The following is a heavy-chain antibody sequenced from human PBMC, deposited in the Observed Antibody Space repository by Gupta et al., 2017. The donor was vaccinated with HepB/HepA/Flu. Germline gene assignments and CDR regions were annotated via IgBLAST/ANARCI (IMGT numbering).Heavy chain of an antibody. CDR3: ARLHVGDLTMNTKDF. V-gene: IGHV1-69*18. D-gene: IGHD1-26*01. J-gene: IGHJ4*02. Sequence: QVQLVQSGAEVKKPGSSVKISCKASGDTFSTHGFSWIRQVPGQGLEWMGRIIPLLDTPDYAQQFQDRLTITADESTSTVYLELSSLKSDDTAFIYCARLHVGDLTMNTKDFWGQGTLVIVSS. CDR2: IIPLLDTP. CDR1: GDTFSTHG.